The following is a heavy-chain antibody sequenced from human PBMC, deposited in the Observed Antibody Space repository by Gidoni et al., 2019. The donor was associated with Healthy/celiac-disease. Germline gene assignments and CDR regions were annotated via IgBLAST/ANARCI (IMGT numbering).Heavy chain of an antibody. D-gene: IGHD1-26*01. CDR1: GFSLSTSGVG. J-gene: IGHJ4*02. CDR3: AHRPGRRDVELPFDY. V-gene: IGHV2-5*01. Sequence: QITLKESGPTLVKPTQTLTLTCTFSGFSLSTSGVGVGWIRQPPGKALEWLALIYWNDDKRYSPSLKSRLTITKDTSKNQVVLTMTNMDPVDTATYYCAHRPGRRDVELPFDYWGQGTLVTVSS. CDR2: IYWNDDK.